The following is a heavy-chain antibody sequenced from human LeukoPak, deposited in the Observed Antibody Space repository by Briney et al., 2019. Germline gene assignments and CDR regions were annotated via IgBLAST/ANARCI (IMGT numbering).Heavy chain of an antibody. V-gene: IGHV3-48*03. CDR2: ISSSGSTI. J-gene: IGHJ4*02. CDR1: GFTFSSYE. CDR3: ASSRGSWPYYFDY. D-gene: IGHD6-13*01. Sequence: PGGSLRLSCAASGFTFSSYEMNWVRQAPGKGLEWISYISSSGSTIYYADSVKGRFTISRDNAKNSLYLQMNSLRAEDTAVYYCASSRGSWPYYFDYWGQGTLVTVSS.